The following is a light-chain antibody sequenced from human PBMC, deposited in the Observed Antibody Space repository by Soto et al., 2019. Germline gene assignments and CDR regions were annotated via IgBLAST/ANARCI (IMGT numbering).Light chain of an antibody. CDR2: GAS. CDR1: QSVKSN. J-gene: IGKJ1*01. V-gene: IGKV3-15*01. Sequence: ETVMTQSPATLSVSPGERATLSCRASQSVKSNLAWYQQKLGQAPRVLIYGASTRATGIPDRFSGSGSGTEFILTISSLQSEDFAVYYCQEYNTWPWTFGQGTKVEIK. CDR3: QEYNTWPWT.